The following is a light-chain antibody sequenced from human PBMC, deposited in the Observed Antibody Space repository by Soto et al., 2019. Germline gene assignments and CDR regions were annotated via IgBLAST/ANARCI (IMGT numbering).Light chain of an antibody. Sequence: DIQMTQSPPSLSASVGDRVTITCRASKGINNYLAWFQQQPGTAPKPLIYATSTLHSGVPSRFTGSGSGTEFTLTITSLQPADFVTYYCTQYNIYPWTFGQGTKVEVK. V-gene: IGKV1-16*01. CDR2: ATS. J-gene: IGKJ1*01. CDR1: KGINNY. CDR3: TQYNIYPWT.